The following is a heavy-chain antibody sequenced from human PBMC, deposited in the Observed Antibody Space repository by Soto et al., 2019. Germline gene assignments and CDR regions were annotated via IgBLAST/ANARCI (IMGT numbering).Heavy chain of an antibody. D-gene: IGHD4-4*01. V-gene: IGHV1-18*04. CDR1: GYTFTSYG. CDR2: ISAYNGNT. CDR3: ARDDYSNYGMDV. Sequence: ASVKGSCKGSGYTFTSYGISWVRQAPGQGLEWMGWISAYNGNTNYAQKLQGRVTMTTDTSTSTAYMELRSLRSDDTAVYYCARDDYSNYGMDVWGQGTTVTVSS. J-gene: IGHJ6*02.